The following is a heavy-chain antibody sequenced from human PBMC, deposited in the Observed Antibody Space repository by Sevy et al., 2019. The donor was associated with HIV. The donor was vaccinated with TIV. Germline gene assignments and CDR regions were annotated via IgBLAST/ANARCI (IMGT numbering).Heavy chain of an antibody. J-gene: IGHJ3*02. CDR3: ARFPPERAFDI. Sequence: GGSLRLSCAASGPTFSNYAMHWLRQAPGKGLEWVAVVSYGGGNTYYADSVKGRFTVSRDNSKSTLYLQMNSLRPDDTAIYYCARFPPERAFDIWGQGTMVTVSS. CDR2: VSYGGGNT. V-gene: IGHV3-30*04. CDR1: GPTFSNYA.